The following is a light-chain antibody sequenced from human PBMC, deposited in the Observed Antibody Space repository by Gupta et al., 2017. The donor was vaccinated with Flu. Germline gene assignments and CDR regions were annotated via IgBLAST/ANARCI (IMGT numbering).Light chain of an antibody. CDR2: KVS. V-gene: IGLV2-8*01. Sequence: SNVGGNDYLSWYTNHPGKTPKRMIYKVSHRPSGGPDRYSRSKSGNPASRTVSGLQTEDEADYYRSSHGGSNKFYVFGTGTKVTVL. J-gene: IGLJ1*01. CDR3: SSHGGSNKFYV. CDR1: SNVGGNDY.